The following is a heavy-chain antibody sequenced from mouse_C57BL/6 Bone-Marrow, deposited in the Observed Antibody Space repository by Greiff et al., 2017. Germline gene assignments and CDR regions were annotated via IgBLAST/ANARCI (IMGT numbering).Heavy chain of an antibody. J-gene: IGHJ2*01. CDR1: GYTFTSYW. D-gene: IGHD1-1*01. Sequence: QVQLQQSGAELVKPGASVKLSCKASGYTFTSYWMHWVKQRPGQGLEWIGMIHPNSGSTNYNEKFKSKATLTVDKSSSTAYMQLSSLTSEDSAVYYCASDYYGSSYVDVDYWGQGTTLTVSS. CDR2: IHPNSGST. CDR3: ASDYYGSSYVDVDY. V-gene: IGHV1-64*01.